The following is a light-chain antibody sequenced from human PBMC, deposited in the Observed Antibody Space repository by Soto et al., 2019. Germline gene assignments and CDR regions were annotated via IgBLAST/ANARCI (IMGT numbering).Light chain of an antibody. V-gene: IGLV2-14*01. CDR2: DVS. CDR1: SSDVGGYNY. J-gene: IGLJ2*01. Sequence: QSVLTQPASVSGSPGQSITISCTGTSSDVGGYNYVSWYQQHPGKAPKLMIYDVSNRPSGVSNRFSGSKSGTSASLAITGLQSEDEANYYCAAWDDSLNALVFGGGTKVTV. CDR3: AAWDDSLNALV.